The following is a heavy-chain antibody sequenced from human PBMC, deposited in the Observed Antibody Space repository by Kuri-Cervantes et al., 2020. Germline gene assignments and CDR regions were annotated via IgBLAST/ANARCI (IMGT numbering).Heavy chain of an antibody. D-gene: IGHD3-10*01. CDR1: GFTFSDYY. CDR2: ISDSGSTK. CDR3: AKGPQAYYGSGSYYNDDAFDI. V-gene: IGHV3-11*04. Sequence: GGSLRLSCAASGFTFSDYYMSWIRQAPGKGLEWVSYISDSGSTKYYADSVKGRFTISRDNAKNSLYLQMNSLRAEDATIYYCAKGPQAYYGSGSYYNDDAFDIWGQGTMVTVSS. J-gene: IGHJ3*02.